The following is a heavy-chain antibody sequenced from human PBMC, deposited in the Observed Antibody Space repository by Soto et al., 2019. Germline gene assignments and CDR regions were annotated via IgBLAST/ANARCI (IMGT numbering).Heavy chain of an antibody. Sequence: EVQLVESGGGLIQPGGSLRLSFAASGFTVSSNNMSGVRQTPGKGLEWVPIIYSGGSSYYADSVKGRFTISRDNSKNTLYLQMNSLRAEDTAVYYCASCSMITFGGVIVDDAFDMWGQGTMVSVSS. D-gene: IGHD3-16*02. CDR2: IYSGGSS. CDR1: GFTVSSNN. CDR3: ASCSMITFGGVIVDDAFDM. J-gene: IGHJ3*02. V-gene: IGHV3-53*01.